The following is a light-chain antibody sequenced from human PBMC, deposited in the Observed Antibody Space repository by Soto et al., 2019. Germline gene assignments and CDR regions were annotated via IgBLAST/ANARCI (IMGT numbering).Light chain of an antibody. CDR1: GSSIGTNT. CDR2: GNN. CDR3: TTWDGSLNNVL. V-gene: IGLV1-44*01. Sequence: QSVLTQPPSASGTPGQRVTISCSGSGSSIGTNTVNWYRQLPGTAPKLLIYGNNQRPSGVADRFSGSKSGTSAALAISGLRSEDEAEYYCTTWDGSLNNVLFGGGTQLTVL. J-gene: IGLJ2*01.